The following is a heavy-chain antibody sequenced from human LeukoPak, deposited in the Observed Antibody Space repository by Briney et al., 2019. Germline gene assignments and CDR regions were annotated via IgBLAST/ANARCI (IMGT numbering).Heavy chain of an antibody. J-gene: IGHJ5*02. CDR1: GFTFSSYE. V-gene: IGHV3-48*03. D-gene: IGHD5-24*01. Sequence: PGGSLRLSCAASGFTFSSYEMNWVRQAPGKGLEWVSYISSSGSTIYYADSVKGRFTISRDNAKNSLYLQMNSLRAEDTALYYCARDNSVRDEAWWFNPWGQGTLVTVSS. CDR3: ARDNSVRDEAWWFNP. CDR2: ISSSGSTI.